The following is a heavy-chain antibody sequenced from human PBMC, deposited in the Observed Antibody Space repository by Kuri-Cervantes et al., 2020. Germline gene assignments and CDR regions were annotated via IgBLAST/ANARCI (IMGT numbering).Heavy chain of an antibody. CDR1: GGSFSGYY. CDR3: AREMTTVTTTLDY. J-gene: IGHJ4*02. CDR2: INHSGST. V-gene: IGHV4-34*01. D-gene: IGHD4-17*01. Sequence: GSLRLSCAVYGGSFSGYYWSWIRQPPGKGLEWIGEINHSGSTNYSPSLKSRVTISVDTSKNQFSLKLSSVTAADTAVYYCAREMTTVTTTLDYWGQGTLVTVSS.